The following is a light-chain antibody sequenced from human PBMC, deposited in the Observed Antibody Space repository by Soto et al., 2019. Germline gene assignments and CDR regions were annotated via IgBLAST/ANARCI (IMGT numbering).Light chain of an antibody. CDR1: QSFRGL. V-gene: IGKV3-11*01. CDR3: QQRHMWPIT. CDR2: DAY. J-gene: IGKJ5*01. Sequence: EIVLTQSPGTLSLSPGEGATLSCRASQSFRGLLAWYQQKPGQAPRLLIYDAYNRATGIPPRFSGSGSGTAFTLTISSLEPEDSAVYYCQQRHMWPITFGQGTRLEIK.